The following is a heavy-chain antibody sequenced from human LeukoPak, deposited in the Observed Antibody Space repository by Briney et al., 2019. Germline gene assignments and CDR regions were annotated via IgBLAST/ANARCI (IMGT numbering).Heavy chain of an antibody. CDR3: ARVIPPRDYYDSSAYGYYFDY. CDR1: GGSLSGYY. V-gene: IGHV4-34*01. Sequence: PSETLSLTCAVYGGSLSGYYWSWIRQPPGKGLEWIGEINHSGSTNYNPSLKSRVTISVDTSKNQFSLKLSSVTAADTAVYYCARVIPPRDYYDSSAYGYYFDYWGQGTLVTVSS. D-gene: IGHD3-22*01. CDR2: INHSGST. J-gene: IGHJ4*02.